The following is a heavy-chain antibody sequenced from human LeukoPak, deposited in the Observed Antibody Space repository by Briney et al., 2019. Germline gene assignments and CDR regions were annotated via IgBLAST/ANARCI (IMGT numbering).Heavy chain of an antibody. Sequence: SQTLSLKCALYAGFFTGYYCRWIRQPPGKGLEWLGEVNHGGGTNSNPSLKSRATISVYTSKTQFCLKLSSVTAADTAVYYCAVKATRTTLDSSGYPDNYWGEGTLGTVSA. V-gene: IGHV4-34*01. CDR3: AVKATRTTLDSSGYPDNY. CDR2: VNHGGGT. D-gene: IGHD3-22*01. CDR1: AGFFTGYY. J-gene: IGHJ4*02.